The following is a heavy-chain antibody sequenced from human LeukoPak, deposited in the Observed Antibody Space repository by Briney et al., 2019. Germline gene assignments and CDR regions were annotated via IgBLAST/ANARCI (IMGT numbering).Heavy chain of an antibody. Sequence: SETLSLTCAVYGGSFSGYYWSWIRQPPGKGLEWIGEINHSGNTNYNPSLKSRVTILVDTSKNQFSLKLSSVTAADTAVYYCASPIYGDYTENGFDIWGQGTMVTVSS. D-gene: IGHD4-17*01. CDR1: GGSFSGYY. J-gene: IGHJ3*02. CDR3: ASPIYGDYTENGFDI. V-gene: IGHV4-34*01. CDR2: INHSGNT.